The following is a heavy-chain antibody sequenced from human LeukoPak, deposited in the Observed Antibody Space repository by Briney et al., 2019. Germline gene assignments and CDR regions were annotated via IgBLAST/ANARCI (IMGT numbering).Heavy chain of an antibody. CDR3: AKDSYSSGWYILDY. V-gene: IGHV3-23*01. CDR2: ISGSGGST. J-gene: IGHJ4*02. D-gene: IGHD6-19*01. Sequence: GGSLRLSCAASGFTFSSYGMSWVRQAPGKGLEWVSAISGSGGSTYYADSVKGRFTISRDNSKNTLYLQMNSLRAEDTAVYYCAKDSYSSGWYILDYWGQGTLVTVSS. CDR1: GFTFSSYG.